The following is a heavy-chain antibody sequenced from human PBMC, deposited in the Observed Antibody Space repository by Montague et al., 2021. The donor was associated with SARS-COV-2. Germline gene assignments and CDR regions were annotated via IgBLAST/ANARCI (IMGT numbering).Heavy chain of an antibody. CDR2: IFGSGAGT. Sequence: SLRLSYAASGFAFNNFAMTWVRQPPGKGLEWVSSIFGSGAGTYYADSVQGRFTISRDNSRNTLYLQMNSLRAEDTAKYYCAKQTGAGAIVYWYFDLWGRGTVVSVSS. J-gene: IGHJ2*01. CDR3: AKQTGAGAIVYWYFDL. V-gene: IGHV3-23*01. CDR1: GFAFNNFA. D-gene: IGHD6-25*01.